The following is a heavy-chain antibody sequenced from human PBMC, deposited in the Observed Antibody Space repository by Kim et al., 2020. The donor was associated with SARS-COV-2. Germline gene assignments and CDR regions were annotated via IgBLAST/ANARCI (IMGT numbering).Heavy chain of an antibody. CDR3: ARAYSSGPYYYYGMDV. CDR1: GFTFSSYS. V-gene: IGHV3-21*01. CDR2: ISSSSSYT. J-gene: IGHJ6*02. D-gene: IGHD6-19*01. Sequence: GGSLRLSCAASGFTFSSYSMNWVRQAPGKGLEWVSSISSSSSYTYYADSVKGRFTISRDNAKNSLYLQMNSLRAEDTAVYYCARAYSSGPYYYYGMDVWGQGTTVTVSS.